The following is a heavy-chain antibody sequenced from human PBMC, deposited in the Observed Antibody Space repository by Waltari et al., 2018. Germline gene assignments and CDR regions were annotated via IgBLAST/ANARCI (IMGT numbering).Heavy chain of an antibody. D-gene: IGHD2-2*01. J-gene: IGHJ5*01. Sequence: PGEGPAWVSRMDCGGTTSNDADCVKGRFTNSRDNAKSTVYLQMNILGVEDTAIYYCASASDTVTRGWFDSWGQRTLVTVSS. CDR2: MDCGGTTS. CDR3: ASASDTVTRGWFDS. V-gene: IGHV3-74*01.